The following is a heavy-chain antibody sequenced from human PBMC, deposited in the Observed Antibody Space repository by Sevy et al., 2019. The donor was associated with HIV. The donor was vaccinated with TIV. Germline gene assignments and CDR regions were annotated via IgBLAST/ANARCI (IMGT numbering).Heavy chain of an antibody. CDR2: INHSGST. V-gene: IGHV4-34*01. CDR1: GGSFSGYY. CDR3: AREWSSSWYYHYYYGMDV. J-gene: IGHJ6*02. D-gene: IGHD6-13*01. Sequence: SETLSLTCAVYGGSFSGYYWSWIRQPPGKGLEWIGEINHSGSTNYNPSLKSRVTISVDTSKNQFSLKLSSVTAADTALYYCAREWSSSWYYHYYYGMDVWGQGTTVTVSS.